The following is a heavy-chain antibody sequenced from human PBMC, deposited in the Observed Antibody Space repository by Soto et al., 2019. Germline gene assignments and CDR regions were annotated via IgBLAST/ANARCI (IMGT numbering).Heavy chain of an antibody. D-gene: IGHD3-16*01. CDR2: ISVYNGKI. CDR1: GYTFTSYG. Sequence: ASVKVSCKASGYTFTSYGISWVRQAPGQGLEWMGWISVYNGKINYAQKFQGRVTMTRDTSTSTVYMELSSLRSEDTAVYYSAKTYRFLGGYYFDYWGQGTLVTVSS. CDR3: AKTYRFLGGYYFDY. J-gene: IGHJ4*02. V-gene: IGHV1-18*01.